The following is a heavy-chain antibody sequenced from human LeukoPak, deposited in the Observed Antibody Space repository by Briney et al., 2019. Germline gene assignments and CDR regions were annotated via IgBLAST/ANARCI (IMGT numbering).Heavy chain of an antibody. Sequence: PGGSLRLSCEASGFTFGNYAMNWVRQAPGKGLEWVSTISGTGSSTYYADSAKGRVTISRDNSKATLFLQLNSLPAADTAMYFCAKASVAIPQYCNSWGQGTLVTVSS. CDR1: GFTFGNYA. V-gene: IGHV3-23*01. D-gene: IGHD2-2*02. CDR3: AKASVAIPQYCNS. J-gene: IGHJ5*02. CDR2: ISGTGSST.